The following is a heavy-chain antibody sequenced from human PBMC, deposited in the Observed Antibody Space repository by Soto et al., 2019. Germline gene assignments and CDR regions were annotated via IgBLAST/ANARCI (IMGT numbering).Heavy chain of an antibody. D-gene: IGHD3-10*01. CDR2: IYWNDDN. Sequence: SGPTLVNPTRPRTLTCTFSGFSPSTSGGGVGWIRQPPGKALEWLALIYWNDDNSYSPALKSKLTITKDTSKTQVVLTMNNMDPVDTATYYCAHSGLVRGVIITHWFDPWGQGTLVTVSS. CDR1: GFSPSTSGGG. V-gene: IGHV2-5*01. CDR3: AHSGLVRGVIITHWFDP. J-gene: IGHJ5*02.